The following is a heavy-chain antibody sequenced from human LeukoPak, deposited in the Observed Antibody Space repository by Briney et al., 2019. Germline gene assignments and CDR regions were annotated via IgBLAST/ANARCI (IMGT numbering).Heavy chain of an antibody. Sequence: ASVKVSCKVSGYTLTELSMHWVRQAPGKGLEWMGWINPNSGGTNYAQKFQGRVTMTRDTSISTAYMELSRLRSDDTAVYYCARDLGGGYYLYYFDYWGQGTLVTVSS. J-gene: IGHJ4*02. V-gene: IGHV1-2*02. CDR2: INPNSGGT. CDR1: GYTLTELS. CDR3: ARDLGGGYYLYYFDY. D-gene: IGHD3-22*01.